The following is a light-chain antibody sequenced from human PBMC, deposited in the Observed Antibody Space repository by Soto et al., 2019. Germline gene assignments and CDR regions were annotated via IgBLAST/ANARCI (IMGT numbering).Light chain of an antibody. CDR3: HQHGSSPFT. J-gene: IGKJ2*01. Sequence: EVVLTQSPGTLSLSPGERATLSCRASQSVSSAYLAWYQQKPGQAPRLLIYGAPKRATGIPDRVSASGSGTDFTLTISRLEPEDFVVYYCHQHGSSPFTFGQGTNLEIK. CDR2: GAP. CDR1: QSVSSAY. V-gene: IGKV3-20*01.